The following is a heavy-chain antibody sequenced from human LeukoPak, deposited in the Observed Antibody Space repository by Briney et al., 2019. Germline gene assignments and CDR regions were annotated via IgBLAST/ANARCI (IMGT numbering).Heavy chain of an antibody. CDR2: ISSSSSYI. Sequence: GGSLRLSCVASGFTFSSYTMNWVRQAPGKGLEWVSSISSSSSYIYYADSVKGRFTISRDNAKNSLYLQMNSLRAEDTAVYYCARVLIAAAGMKAFDIWGQGTMVTVSS. D-gene: IGHD6-13*01. CDR3: ARVLIAAAGMKAFDI. CDR1: GFTFSSYT. J-gene: IGHJ3*02. V-gene: IGHV3-21*01.